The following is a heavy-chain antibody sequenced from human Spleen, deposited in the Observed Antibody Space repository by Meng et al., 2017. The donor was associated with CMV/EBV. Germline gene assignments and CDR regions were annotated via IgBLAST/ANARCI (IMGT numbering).Heavy chain of an antibody. V-gene: IGHV3-48*03. CDR1: GFTFSSYE. Sequence: GESLKISCAASGFTFSSYEMNWVRQAPGKGLEWVSYISSSGSTIYYADSVKGRFTISRDNAKNSLYLQMNSLRAEDTAVYYCARDVGYCSNTSCYGKNWFDPWGQGTLVTVSS. CDR2: ISSSGSTI. J-gene: IGHJ5*02. CDR3: ARDVGYCSNTSCYGKNWFDP. D-gene: IGHD2-2*01.